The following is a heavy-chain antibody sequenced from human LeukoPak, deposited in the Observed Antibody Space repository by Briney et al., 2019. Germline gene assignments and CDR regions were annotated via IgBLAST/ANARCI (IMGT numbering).Heavy chain of an antibody. V-gene: IGHV3-9*01. CDR2: ISWNSGNI. J-gene: IGHJ4*02. D-gene: IGHD6-13*01. CDR3: AKDKSGSSSWSFDY. Sequence: PGGSLRLSCAASGLTFDEYAMHWVRQAPGKGLEWVSGISWNSGNIGYADSVKGRFTISRDNAKNSLYLQMNSLRAEDTAVYYCAKDKSGSSSWSFDYWGQGTLVTVSS. CDR1: GLTFDEYA.